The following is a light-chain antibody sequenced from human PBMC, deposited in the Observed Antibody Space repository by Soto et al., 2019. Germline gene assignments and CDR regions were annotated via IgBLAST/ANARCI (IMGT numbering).Light chain of an antibody. CDR1: QSVSSN. V-gene: IGKV3-15*01. CDR3: QQYNNWVT. J-gene: IGKJ3*01. CDR2: GAS. Sequence: EIVRTQSPATLSVSPGERATLSCRASQSVSSNLAWYQQKPGQAPRLLIYGASTRATGIPARFSGSGSGTEFTLTISSLQSEDFAVYYCQQYNNWVTFGPGTKVDIK.